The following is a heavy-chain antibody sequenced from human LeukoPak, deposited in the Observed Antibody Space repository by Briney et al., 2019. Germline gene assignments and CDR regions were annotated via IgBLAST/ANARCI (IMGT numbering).Heavy chain of an antibody. D-gene: IGHD2-2*01. J-gene: IGHJ4*02. CDR2: IYTSGST. V-gene: IGHV4-61*02. CDR3: ARGPYCSSTSCKGSFDY. Sequence: SQTLSLTCTVSGGSISSGSYYWSWIRQPAGKGLEWIGRIYTSGSTNYNPSPKSRVTISVDTSKNQFSLKLSSVTAADTAVYYCARGPYCSSTSCKGSFDYWGQGTLVTVSS. CDR1: GGSISSGSYY.